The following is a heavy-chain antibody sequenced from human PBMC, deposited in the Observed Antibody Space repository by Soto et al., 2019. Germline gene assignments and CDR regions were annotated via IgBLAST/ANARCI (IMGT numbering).Heavy chain of an antibody. CDR1: GFTFSSYS. V-gene: IGHV3-21*01. CDR2: ISSSSSYI. J-gene: IGHJ3*02. Sequence: GGSLRLSCAASGFTFSSYSMNWVRQAPGKGLEWVSSISSSSSYIYYADSVKGRFTISRDNAKNSLYLQMNSLRAEDTAVYYCAREGVHSYSGSYYAFDIWGQGTMVTVSS. D-gene: IGHD1-26*01. CDR3: AREGVHSYSGSYYAFDI.